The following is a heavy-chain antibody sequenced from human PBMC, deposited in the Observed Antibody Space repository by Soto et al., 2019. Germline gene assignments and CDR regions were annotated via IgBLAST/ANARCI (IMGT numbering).Heavy chain of an antibody. CDR2: IKSKTDGGKT. V-gene: IGHV3-15*01. CDR1: GFTFSNAW. D-gene: IGHD1-1*01. J-gene: IGHJ5*02. CDR3: TTDRGIGTKGPYNWFDP. Sequence: EVQLVESGGGLVKPGGSLRLSCAASGFTFSNAWMSWVRQAPGKGLEWVGRIKSKTDGGKTDYAAPVKGRFTISRDDSKNTLYLQMNSLKTEDTAVYYCTTDRGIGTKGPYNWFDPWGQGTLVTVSS.